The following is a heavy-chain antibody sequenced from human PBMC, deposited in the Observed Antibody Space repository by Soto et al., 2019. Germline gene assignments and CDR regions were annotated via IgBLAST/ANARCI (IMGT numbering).Heavy chain of an antibody. CDR2: IIPIVGTA. D-gene: IGHD3-3*01. CDR3: ARAHITVFGAVITPDYYYGMDV. V-gene: IGHV1-69*13. CDR1: GGTFSSYA. Sequence: SVKVSCKASGGTFSSYAISWVRQAPGQGLEWMGGIIPIVGTANYAQKFQGRVTITADESTSTAYMELSSLRSEDTAVYYCARAHITVFGAVITPDYYYGMDVWGQGTTVTVSS. J-gene: IGHJ6*02.